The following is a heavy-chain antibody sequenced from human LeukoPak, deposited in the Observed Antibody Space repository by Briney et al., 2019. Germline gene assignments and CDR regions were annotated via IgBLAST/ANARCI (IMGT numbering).Heavy chain of an antibody. V-gene: IGHV3-23*01. D-gene: IGHD3-3*01. CDR1: EFTFSSYA. Sequence: GGSLRLSCAASEFTFSSYAMSWVRQAPGKGLEWVSGISGSGSSTYYADSVKGRFTISRDNSKNTLYLQMNSLRAEDTAVYFCAFFSNYFDYWGQGTLVTVSS. J-gene: IGHJ4*02. CDR3: AFFSNYFDY. CDR2: ISGSGSST.